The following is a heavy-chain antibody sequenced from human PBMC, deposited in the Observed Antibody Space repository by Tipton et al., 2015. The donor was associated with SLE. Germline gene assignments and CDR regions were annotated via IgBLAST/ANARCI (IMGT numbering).Heavy chain of an antibody. J-gene: IGHJ4*02. CDR2: IYHSGTT. CDR1: GGSISSHY. V-gene: IGHV4-59*04. CDR3: ASYYGDYPQYFDY. D-gene: IGHD4-17*01. Sequence: TLSLTCTVSGGSISSHYWSWIRQPPGKGLEWIGYIYHSGTTYYNPSLKSRVTISVDTSKNQFSLKLSSVTAADTAVYYCASYYGDYPQYFDYWGQGTLVTVSS.